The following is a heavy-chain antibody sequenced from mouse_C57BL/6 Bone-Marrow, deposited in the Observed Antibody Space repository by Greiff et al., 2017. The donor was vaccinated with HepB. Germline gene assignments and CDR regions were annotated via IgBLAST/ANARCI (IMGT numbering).Heavy chain of an antibody. V-gene: IGHV5-17*01. CDR3: AKNYYGSSYWYFDV. CDR2: ISSGSSTI. D-gene: IGHD1-1*01. J-gene: IGHJ1*03. Sequence: EVKLMESGGGLVKPGGSLKLSCAASGFTISDYGMHWVRQAPEKGLEWVAYISSGSSTIYYADTVKGRFTISRDNAKNTLFLQMTSLRSEDTAMYYCAKNYYGSSYWYFDVWGTGTTVTVSS. CDR1: GFTISDYG.